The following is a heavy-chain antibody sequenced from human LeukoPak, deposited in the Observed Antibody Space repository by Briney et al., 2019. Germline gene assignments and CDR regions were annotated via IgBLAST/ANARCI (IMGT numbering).Heavy chain of an antibody. CDR1: GFIFSSYA. CDR3: ARGMGADRGYSFDP. V-gene: IGHV3-23*01. D-gene: IGHD1-26*01. Sequence: PGGSLRLSCAASGFIFSSYAMSWVRQAPGKGLEWVSGISGSGGSTYYADSVKGRFTISRDSSKSTLYLQMNSLRAEDTAVYYCARGMGADRGYSFDPWGQGTLVTVSS. CDR2: ISGSGGST. J-gene: IGHJ5*02.